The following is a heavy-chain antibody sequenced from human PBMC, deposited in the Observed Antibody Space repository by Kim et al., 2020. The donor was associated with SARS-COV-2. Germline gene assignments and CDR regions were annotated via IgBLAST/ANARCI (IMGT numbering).Heavy chain of an antibody. CDR2: ISYDGSSK. CDR3: AKDRLFGEGDFDY. J-gene: IGHJ4*02. V-gene: IGHV3-30*18. D-gene: IGHD2-21*01. Sequence: GGSLRLSCAASGFTFSSYGMHWVRQAPGKGLEWVAVISYDGSSKYYADSVKGRFTISRDNSKNTLYLQMNSLRAEDTAVYYCAKDRLFGEGDFDYWCQGT. CDR1: GFTFSSYG.